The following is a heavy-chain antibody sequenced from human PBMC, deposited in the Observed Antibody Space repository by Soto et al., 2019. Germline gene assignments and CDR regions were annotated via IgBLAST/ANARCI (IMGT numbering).Heavy chain of an antibody. Sequence: PSETLSLTCTVSGGSLSSGGYYWSWIRQHPGKGLEWIGYIYYSGSTYYNPSLKSRVTISVDTSKNQFSLKLSSVTAADTAVYYCARAQGSDIVVVPGFDYWGQGTLVTVSS. CDR3: ARAQGSDIVVVPGFDY. V-gene: IGHV4-31*03. CDR1: GGSLSSGGYY. CDR2: IYYSGST. J-gene: IGHJ4*02. D-gene: IGHD2-2*01.